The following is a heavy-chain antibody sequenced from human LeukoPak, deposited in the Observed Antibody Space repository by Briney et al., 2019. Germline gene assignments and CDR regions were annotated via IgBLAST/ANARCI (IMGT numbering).Heavy chain of an antibody. J-gene: IGHJ6*02. Sequence: SQTLSLTCTVSGGSISSGGYYWSWIRQHPGKGLEWIGYIYYSGSTYYNPSLKSRVTISVDTSKNQFSLKLSSVTAADTAVYYCARDLTEDYGDYYYYYGMDVWGQGTTVTVSS. CDR3: ARDLTEDYGDYYYYYGMDV. D-gene: IGHD4-17*01. V-gene: IGHV4-31*03. CDR1: GGSISSGGYY. CDR2: IYYSGST.